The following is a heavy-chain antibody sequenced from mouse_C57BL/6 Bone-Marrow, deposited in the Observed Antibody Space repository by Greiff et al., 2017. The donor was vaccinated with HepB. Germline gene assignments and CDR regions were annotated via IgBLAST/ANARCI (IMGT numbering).Heavy chain of an antibody. CDR1: GYTFTSYW. Sequence: VQLQQPGAELVKPGASVKLSCKASGYTFTSYWMHWVKQRPGQGLEWIGMIHPNSGSTNYNEKFKSKATLTVDKSSSTAYMQLSSLTAEDSAVYYCAREKGRSHWYFDVWGTGTTVTVSS. V-gene: IGHV1-64*01. D-gene: IGHD1-1*01. CDR3: AREKGRSHWYFDV. J-gene: IGHJ1*03. CDR2: IHPNSGST.